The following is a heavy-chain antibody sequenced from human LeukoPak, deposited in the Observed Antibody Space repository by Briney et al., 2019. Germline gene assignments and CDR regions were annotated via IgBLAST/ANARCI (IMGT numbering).Heavy chain of an antibody. CDR1: GDSISSSSFY. V-gene: IGHV4-30-2*01. D-gene: IGHD3-3*01. CDR2: IYHSGSGST. CDR3: ARINDFWSGPTLDV. Sequence: KTSETLSLTCTVSGDSISSSSFYWSWIRQPPGKGLEWIGYIYHSGSGSTYYNPSLKSRVTISIDKSKNQFSLKLNSVTAADTAVYYCARINDFWSGPTLDVWGQGTTVTVSS. J-gene: IGHJ6*02.